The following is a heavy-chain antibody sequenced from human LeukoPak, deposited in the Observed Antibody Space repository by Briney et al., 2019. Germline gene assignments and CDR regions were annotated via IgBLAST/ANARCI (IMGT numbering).Heavy chain of an antibody. Sequence: SQTLSLTCIVSGGSIGTGDFYWSWIRQSAGKELEWIGRIYTSGSADYNPSLKSRVTISVDRSKNQFSLRLTSVTAADTAVYYCARHAVYAGSGWSFDYWGQGTMVTVSS. V-gene: IGHV4-61*02. CDR1: GGSIGTGDFY. CDR2: IYTSGSA. CDR3: ARHAVYAGSGWSFDY. J-gene: IGHJ4*03. D-gene: IGHD6-19*01.